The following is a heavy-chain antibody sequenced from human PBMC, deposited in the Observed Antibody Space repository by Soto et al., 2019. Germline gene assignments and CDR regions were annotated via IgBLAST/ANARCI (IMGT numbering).Heavy chain of an antibody. CDR3: AKDLVLRFLEWLGLPNAFDI. J-gene: IGHJ3*02. Sequence: PGGSLRLSCAASGCTFSSYAMSWVRQAPGKGLEWVSAISGSGGSTYYADSVKGRFTISRDNSKNTLYLQMNSLRAEDTAVYYCAKDLVLRFLEWLGLPNAFDIWGQGTMVTVSS. V-gene: IGHV3-23*01. CDR2: ISGSGGST. CDR1: GCTFSSYA. D-gene: IGHD3-3*01.